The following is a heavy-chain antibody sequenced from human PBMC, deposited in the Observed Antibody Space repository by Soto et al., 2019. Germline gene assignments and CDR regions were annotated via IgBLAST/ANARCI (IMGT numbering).Heavy chain of an antibody. CDR2: INPNSGGT. V-gene: IGHV1-2*04. J-gene: IGHJ4*02. Sequence: GASVKVSCKASGYTFTDYYIHWVRQAPGQGLEWMGWINPNSGGTNYAQKFQGWVTMTRDTSISTAYMELSRLRSDDTAVYYCATEAAYDWGSYRPPDYWGPGTLVTVSS. CDR3: ATEAAYDWGSYRPPDY. D-gene: IGHD3-16*02. CDR1: GYTFTDYY.